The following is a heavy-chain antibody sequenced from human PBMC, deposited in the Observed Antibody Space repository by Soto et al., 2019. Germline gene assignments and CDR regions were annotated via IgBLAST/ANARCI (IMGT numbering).Heavy chain of an antibody. Sequence: ASVKVSCKASGYTFTSYGISWVRQAPGQGLEWMGWISAYNGNTNYAQKLQGRVTVTTDTSTSTAYMELRSLRSDDTAVYYCARKKIGKVWLDFDYWGQGTLVTVSS. J-gene: IGHJ4*02. CDR3: ARKKIGKVWLDFDY. CDR1: GYTFTSYG. D-gene: IGHD6-19*01. CDR2: ISAYNGNT. V-gene: IGHV1-18*01.